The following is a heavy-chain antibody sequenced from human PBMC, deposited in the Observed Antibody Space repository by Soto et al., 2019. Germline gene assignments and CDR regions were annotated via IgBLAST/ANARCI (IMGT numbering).Heavy chain of an antibody. CDR1: GGSISGYY. V-gene: IGHV4-59*01. CDR3: ARNLGREYISGNWFDP. Sequence: PSETLALTCSVSGGSISGYYWTGVRQPPGKGLEWIAYMHDSGNTNYNPSLKSRITIAVDTSKNQFSLNLSSVTAADTAMYYCARNLGREYISGNWFDPWGQGTLVTVSS. CDR2: MHDSGNT. J-gene: IGHJ5*02. D-gene: IGHD3-3*02.